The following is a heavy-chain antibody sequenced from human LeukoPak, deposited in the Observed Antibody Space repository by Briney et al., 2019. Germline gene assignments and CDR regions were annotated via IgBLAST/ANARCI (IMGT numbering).Heavy chain of an antibody. V-gene: IGHV3-23*01. Sequence: GGSLRLSCAASGFTFSSYAMSWVRQAPGKGLEWVSTISGSGGSTYYADSVKGRFTISRDNSKNTLYLQMNSLRAEDTAVYYCANLPLAGYYGFDFWGQGALVTVSS. J-gene: IGHJ4*02. CDR2: ISGSGGST. D-gene: IGHD3-9*01. CDR3: ANLPLAGYYGFDF. CDR1: GFTFSSYA.